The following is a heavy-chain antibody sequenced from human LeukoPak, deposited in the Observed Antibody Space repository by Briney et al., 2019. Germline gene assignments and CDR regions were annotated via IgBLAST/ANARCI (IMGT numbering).Heavy chain of an antibody. CDR3: AKGSDYDYVWAAAAFDI. J-gene: IGHJ3*02. D-gene: IGHD3-16*01. V-gene: IGHV3-9*01. CDR1: GFTFDDYA. CDR2: ISWNSGSI. Sequence: GGSLRLSCAASGFTFDDYAMHGVRQAPGKGLEWVSGISWNSGSIGYADSVKGRFTISRDNAKNSLYLQMNSLRAEDTALYYCAKGSDYDYVWAAAAFDIWGQGTMVTVSS.